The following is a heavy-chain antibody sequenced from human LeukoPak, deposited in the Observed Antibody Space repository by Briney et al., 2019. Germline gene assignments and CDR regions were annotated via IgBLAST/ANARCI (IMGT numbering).Heavy chain of an antibody. V-gene: IGHV3-23*01. Sequence: PGGTLRLSCAASGFTFTSYGMSWVRQAPGKGLEWVSAISGSGSSTYYADSVKGRFTISRDNSKNTVYLQLNSLRAEDTATYYCAKESLLLRGPLLIYYFDFWGQGTLVTVSS. CDR2: ISGSGSST. CDR1: GFTFTSYG. CDR3: AKESLLLRGPLLIYYFDF. D-gene: IGHD3-10*01. J-gene: IGHJ4*02.